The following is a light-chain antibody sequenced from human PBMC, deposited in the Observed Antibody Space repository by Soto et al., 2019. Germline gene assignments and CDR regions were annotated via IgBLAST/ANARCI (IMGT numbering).Light chain of an antibody. Sequence: QSVLTQPASVSGSPGQSITISCTGTSSDVGSYNLVSWYQQHPGKAPKLMIYEGSKRPSGVSNRFSDSKSGNTASLTISGLQAEDEADYYCCSYAGSSTYVFGTGTKVTGL. V-gene: IGLV2-23*01. J-gene: IGLJ1*01. CDR2: EGS. CDR3: CSYAGSSTYV. CDR1: SSDVGSYNL.